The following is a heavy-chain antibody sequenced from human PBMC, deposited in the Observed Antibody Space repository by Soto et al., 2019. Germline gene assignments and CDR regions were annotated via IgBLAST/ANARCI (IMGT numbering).Heavy chain of an antibody. CDR2: ISSSSSSYI. J-gene: IGHJ4*02. V-gene: IGHV3-21*01. D-gene: IGHD3-22*01. Sequence: GGSLRLSCAASGFTFSSYSMNCVRTGPGKELEWVSSISSSSSSYIYYANSVKGRFTISRDNAKNSRYLQMNSLRAEDTAVYYCAREYYDSSGYLAFLDYWGQGTLVNVSS. CDR1: GFTFSSYS. CDR3: AREYYDSSGYLAFLDY.